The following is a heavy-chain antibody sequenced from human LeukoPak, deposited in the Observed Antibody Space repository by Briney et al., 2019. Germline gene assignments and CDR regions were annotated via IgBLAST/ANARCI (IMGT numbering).Heavy chain of an antibody. CDR2: ISGIGGST. CDR3: AKDRFYDVGGWFAR. D-gene: IGHD3-16*01. V-gene: IGHV3-23*01. J-gene: IGHJ5*02. Sequence: GGSLRPSCAASGFTFSSYAMSWVRKAPGKGLEWGSAISGIGGSTYYADSVKGRFTISRNNPKNTLYRQRNSLRAEATPVNYFAKDRFYDVGGWFARWGQRTLATV. CDR1: GFTFSSYA.